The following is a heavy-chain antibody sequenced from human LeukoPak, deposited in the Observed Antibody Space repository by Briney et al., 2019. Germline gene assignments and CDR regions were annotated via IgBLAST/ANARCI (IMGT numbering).Heavy chain of an antibody. CDR2: IYHSGST. CDR3: ARGGTGNFDP. D-gene: IGHD3-16*01. CDR1: GDSFSSGHW. V-gene: IGHV4-4*02. J-gene: IGHJ5*02. Sequence: SGTLSLTCAVSGDSFSSGHWWTWIRQPPGKGLEWIGEIYHSGSTNYNPSLKSRVTISVDNSKNQFSLNLSSVTAADTAVYYCARGGTGNFDPWGQGTLVTVSS.